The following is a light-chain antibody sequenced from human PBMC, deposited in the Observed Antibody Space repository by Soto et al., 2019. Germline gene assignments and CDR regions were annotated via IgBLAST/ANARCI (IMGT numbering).Light chain of an antibody. J-gene: IGLJ1*01. CDR1: SSNIGKNT. CDR2: SNT. CDR3: AVWDDSLYV. Sequence: QSVLTQPPPASGTPGQTVTISCSGSSSNIGKNTVNWYQHLPGTAPKLLIYSNTQRPLGVPVRFSGSKSGTSASLAISGLQSDDEADYYCAVWDDSLYVFGSGTKVTVL. V-gene: IGLV1-44*01.